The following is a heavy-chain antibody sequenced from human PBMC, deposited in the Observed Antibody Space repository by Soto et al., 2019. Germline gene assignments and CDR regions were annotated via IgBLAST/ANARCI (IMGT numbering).Heavy chain of an antibody. V-gene: IGHV3-74*01. Sequence: EVQVVESGGGLVQPGGPLRLSCIASGFTFSSHWMHWVRQAPGKGLVWVSRVKYDGRTTNYADSVKGRFTISRDNAKNTVYLQMNSLRAEDTGVYYCARGLRNYYGVDVWGQGTTVTVSS. J-gene: IGHJ6*02. CDR1: GFTFSSHW. CDR3: ARGLRNYYGVDV. CDR2: VKYDGRTT. D-gene: IGHD5-12*01.